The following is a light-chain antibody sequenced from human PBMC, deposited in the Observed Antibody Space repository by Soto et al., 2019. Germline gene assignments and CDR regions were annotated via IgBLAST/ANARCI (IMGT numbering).Light chain of an antibody. CDR1: QGITNS. Sequence: DIQMTQSPSSLSASVGDRVTITCRASQGITNSLAWYQRKPGTAPNLLIYAASTLQSGVPSRFSGSGPGREFTLTISSLQPEDFATYYCQQLNSYLITFGQGTRLEIK. V-gene: IGKV1-9*01. CDR2: AAS. CDR3: QQLNSYLIT. J-gene: IGKJ5*01.